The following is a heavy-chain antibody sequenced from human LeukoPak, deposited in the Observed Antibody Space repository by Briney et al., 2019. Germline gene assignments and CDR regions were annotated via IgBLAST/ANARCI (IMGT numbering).Heavy chain of an antibody. CDR2: ISGTGGTT. Sequence: PGGSLRLSCAASGFTFSSYAMSWVRQAPGKGLEWVSAISGTGGTTYYADSVKGRFTISRDNSKNALYLQTNSLRAEDTAVYYCAKNGDRGAYCSGGSCYPYYYYYMDVWGKGTTVTISS. CDR1: GFTFSSYA. CDR3: AKNGDRGAYCSGGSCYPYYYYYMDV. V-gene: IGHV3-23*01. D-gene: IGHD2-15*01. J-gene: IGHJ6*03.